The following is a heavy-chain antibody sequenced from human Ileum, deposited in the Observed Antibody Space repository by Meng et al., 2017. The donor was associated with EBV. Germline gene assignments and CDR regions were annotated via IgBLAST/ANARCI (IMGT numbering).Heavy chain of an antibody. CDR1: NGSVSSYGYY. D-gene: IGHD2-21*02. J-gene: IGHJ4*02. Sequence: HGQMRESGQGLVKPSEILSLTCSVHNGSVSSYGYYWTWIRQPPGKGLEGIGNMSYTGSTNYKSTLKSRVTISVDKSKNQFSLKLSSVTAADTAVYYCARERGGGDRGIQWGQGTLVTVSS. CDR3: ARERGGGDRGIQ. V-gene: IGHV4-61*08. CDR2: MSYTGST.